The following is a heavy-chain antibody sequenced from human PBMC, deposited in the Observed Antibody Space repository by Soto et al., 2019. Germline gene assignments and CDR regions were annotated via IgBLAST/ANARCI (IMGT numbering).Heavy chain of an antibody. D-gene: IGHD2-15*01. CDR1: GDSVSSSSVA. Sequence: PSHTLSLTCVISGDSVSSSSVAWNWVRQSPSSGLEWLGRTYYRSRWYSDFAVSVRGRIVINADTSKNQFSLQLNSVTPEDTAVYFCARSEEDSDYYYYGLDVWGQGTTVTVSS. CDR3: ARSEEDSDYYYYGLDV. J-gene: IGHJ6*02. CDR2: TYYRSRWYS. V-gene: IGHV6-1*01.